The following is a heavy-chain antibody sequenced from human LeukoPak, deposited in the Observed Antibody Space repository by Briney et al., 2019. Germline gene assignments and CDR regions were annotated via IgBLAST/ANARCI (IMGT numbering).Heavy chain of an antibody. CDR1: GFTFSGSA. J-gene: IGHJ4*02. V-gene: IGHV3-73*01. D-gene: IGHD4-17*01. CDR2: IRSKANSYAT. Sequence: GGSLRLSCAASGFTFSGSAMHWVRQASGKGLEWVGRIRSKANSYATAYAASVKGRFTISRDDSKNTAYLQMNSLKTEDTAVYYCTRHDYGDYGADYWGQGTLVTVSS. CDR3: TRHDYGDYGADY.